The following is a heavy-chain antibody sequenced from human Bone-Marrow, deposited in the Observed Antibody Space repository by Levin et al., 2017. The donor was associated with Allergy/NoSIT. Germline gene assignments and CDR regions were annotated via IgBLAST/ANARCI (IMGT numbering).Heavy chain of an antibody. CDR1: GYPISSGYY. CDR3: AREIRIPWFDP. J-gene: IGHJ5*02. CDR2: MYHSGST. Sequence: ESLKISCAVSGYPISSGYYWGWIRQPPGKGLEWIASMYHSGSTYYNPSLKSRVTISVDTSKNKLSLKLSSVTAADTAVYYCAREIRIPWFDPWGQGTLVTVSS. V-gene: IGHV4-38-2*02.